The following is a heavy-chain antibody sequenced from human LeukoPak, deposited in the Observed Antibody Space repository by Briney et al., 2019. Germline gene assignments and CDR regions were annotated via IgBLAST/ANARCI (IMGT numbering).Heavy chain of an antibody. CDR1: GGSISSSSYY. CDR3: ARETGWLRNYYYYMDV. Sequence: PSETLSLTCTVSGGSISSSSYYWGWIRHPPGKGLEWIGSISYSGSTYSNPSLKSRVTISGDTSKNQFSLKLSSVTAADTAVYYCARETGWLRNYYYYMDVWGKGTTVTISS. CDR2: ISYSGST. V-gene: IGHV4-39*02. D-gene: IGHD5-12*01. J-gene: IGHJ6*03.